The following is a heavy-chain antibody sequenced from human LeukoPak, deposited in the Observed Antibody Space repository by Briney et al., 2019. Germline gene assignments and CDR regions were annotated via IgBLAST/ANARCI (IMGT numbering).Heavy chain of an antibody. CDR3: VRDGDDYNFDY. Sequence: GGSLRLSCAASGFTFSNYWMHWVRQAPGKGLVWVSRVHGDGGLTHYAASVKGRFTISSDNAKNMLYLQMHSLRAEGTALYFCVRDGDDYNFDYWGQGSLVTVSS. J-gene: IGHJ4*02. CDR2: VHGDGGLT. CDR1: GFTFSNYW. D-gene: IGHD5-24*01. V-gene: IGHV3-74*01.